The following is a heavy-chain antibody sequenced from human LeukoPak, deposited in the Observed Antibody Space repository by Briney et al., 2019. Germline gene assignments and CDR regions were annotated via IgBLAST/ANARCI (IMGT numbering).Heavy chain of an antibody. Sequence: ASVKVSCKVSGYTLTELSMHWVRQAPGKGLEWMGGFDPEDGETIYAQKFQGRVTMTEDTSTDTAYMELSSLRSEDTAVYYCATETRSDDAFDIWGQGTMVTVSS. CDR2: FDPEDGET. CDR1: GYTLTELS. V-gene: IGHV1-24*01. J-gene: IGHJ3*02. CDR3: ATETRSDDAFDI. D-gene: IGHD5-24*01.